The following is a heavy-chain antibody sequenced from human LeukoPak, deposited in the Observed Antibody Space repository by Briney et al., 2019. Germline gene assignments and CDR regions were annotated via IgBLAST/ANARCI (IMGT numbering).Heavy chain of an antibody. Sequence: AGGSLRLSCAASGFTFSSCAMHWVRQAPGKGLEWVAVISYDGSNKYYADSVKGRFTISRDNSKNTLYLQMNSLRAEDTAVYYCARTGSGYYLGGFDYWGQGTLVTVPS. V-gene: IGHV3-30-3*01. CDR3: ARTGSGYYLGGFDY. D-gene: IGHD3-22*01. J-gene: IGHJ4*02. CDR2: ISYDGSNK. CDR1: GFTFSSCA.